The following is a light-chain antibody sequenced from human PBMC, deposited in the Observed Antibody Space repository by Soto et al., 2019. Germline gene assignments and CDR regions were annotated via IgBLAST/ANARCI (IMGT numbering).Light chain of an antibody. V-gene: IGKV3-15*01. CDR2: GAS. CDR3: QQYNNWPLT. J-gene: IGKJ2*01. CDR1: PSSSSN. Sequence: EIVMTQSPATLSVSPGDRATLSCRASPSSSSNLAWYQQKPGQAPRLLIYGASTRATGIPARFSGSGSGTEFTLTISSLQSEDFAVYYCQQYNNWPLTFGQGTKLEIK.